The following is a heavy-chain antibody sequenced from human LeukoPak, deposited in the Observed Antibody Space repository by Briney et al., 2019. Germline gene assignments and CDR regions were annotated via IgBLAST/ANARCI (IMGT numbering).Heavy chain of an antibody. V-gene: IGHV1-69*01. CDR1: GGTFSSYA. CDR2: IIPIFGTA. CDR3: ARGGPGIDYYYMDV. D-gene: IGHD3-10*01. Sequence: RASVKVSCKASGGTFSSYAISWVRQAPGQGLEWMGGIIPIFGTASYAQKFQGRVTITADESTSTAYMELSSLRSEDTAVYYCARGGPGIDYYYMDVWGKGTTVTISS. J-gene: IGHJ6*03.